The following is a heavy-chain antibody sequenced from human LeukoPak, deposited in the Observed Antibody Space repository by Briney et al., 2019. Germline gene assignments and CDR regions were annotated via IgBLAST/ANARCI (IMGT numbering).Heavy chain of an antibody. V-gene: IGHV3-23*01. D-gene: IGHD6-19*01. CDR3: AKGSGSGWYGWFAP. J-gene: IGHJ5*02. Sequence: GGSLRLSCAASGFTFSNYAISWVRQAPGKGLEWVSDISGSGDNTYYADSVKGRFTISRDNSKNTFYLQMNSLRAEDTAVYYCAKGSGSGWYGWFAPWGQGTLVTVSS. CDR1: GFTFSNYA. CDR2: ISGSGDNT.